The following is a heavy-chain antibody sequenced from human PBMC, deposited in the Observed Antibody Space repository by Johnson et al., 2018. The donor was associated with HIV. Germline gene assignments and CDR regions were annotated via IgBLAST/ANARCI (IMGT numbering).Heavy chain of an antibody. D-gene: IGHD6-13*01. CDR1: GFTFDDYG. CDR2: INWNGGST. Sequence: VQLVESGGGVVRPGGSLRLSCAASGFTFDDYGMSWVRQAPGKGLEWVSGINWNGGSTVYADSVKGRFTISRDNAKNSLYLQMNSLRAEDTALYYCARGRSYSSIYRGLDAFDVWGQGTMVTVSS. CDR3: ARGRSYSSIYRGLDAFDV. J-gene: IGHJ3*01. V-gene: IGHV3-20*04.